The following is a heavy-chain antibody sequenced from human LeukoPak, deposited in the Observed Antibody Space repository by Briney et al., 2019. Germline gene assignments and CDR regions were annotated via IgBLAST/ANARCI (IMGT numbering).Heavy chain of an antibody. CDR1: GFTFSSYG. J-gene: IGHJ4*02. CDR2: IRYDGSNK. V-gene: IGHV3-30*02. D-gene: IGHD3-22*01. Sequence: GGSLRLSCAASGFTFSSYGMHWVRQAPGKGLEWVAFIRYDGSNKYYADSVKGRFIISRDNSKNTLYLQMNGLRAEDTAVYYCALWGDSSGYYYVTQFDYWGQGTLVTVSS. CDR3: ALWGDSSGYYYVTQFDY.